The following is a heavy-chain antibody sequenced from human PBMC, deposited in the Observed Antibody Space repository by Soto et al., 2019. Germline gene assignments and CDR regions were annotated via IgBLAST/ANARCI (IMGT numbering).Heavy chain of an antibody. D-gene: IGHD6-13*01. Sequence: QVQLVQSGAEVKKPGSSVKVSCKASGGTFSSYTISWVRQAPGQGLEWMGRIIPILGIANYAQKFQGRVTITANKSTSTAYMELSSLRSEDTAVYYCASLATADTLDYWGQGTLVTVSS. V-gene: IGHV1-69*02. CDR2: IIPILGIA. CDR3: ASLATADTLDY. CDR1: GGTFSSYT. J-gene: IGHJ4*02.